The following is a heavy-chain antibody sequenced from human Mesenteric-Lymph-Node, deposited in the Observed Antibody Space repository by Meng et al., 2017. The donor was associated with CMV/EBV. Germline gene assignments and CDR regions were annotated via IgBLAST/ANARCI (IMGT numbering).Heavy chain of an antibody. Sequence: KVSCKASGYNFTGYYIHWVRQVPGQGLEWMGRINCKRGDTNYEERFQGRVTVTRDTSITTAYMELSSLTPDDTAVYYCATTGPSGGYWGQGTLVTVSS. D-gene: IGHD1-1*01. V-gene: IGHV1-2*06. CDR3: ATTGPSGGY. J-gene: IGHJ4*02. CDR1: GYNFTGYY. CDR2: INCKRGDT.